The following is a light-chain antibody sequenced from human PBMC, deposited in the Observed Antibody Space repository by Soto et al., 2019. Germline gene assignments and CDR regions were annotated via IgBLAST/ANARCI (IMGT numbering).Light chain of an antibody. J-gene: IGKJ2*01. CDR1: QSVSSSY. Sequence: EIVLTQSPGTLSLSPGERATLSCRASQSVSSSYLAWYQQKPGQAPRLLIYGASSRATGIPDRFSGSGSGTDFTLTISRLEPEDFAVYYCQQYGSSLMYTFGQGTKL. CDR2: GAS. CDR3: QQYGSSLMYT. V-gene: IGKV3-20*01.